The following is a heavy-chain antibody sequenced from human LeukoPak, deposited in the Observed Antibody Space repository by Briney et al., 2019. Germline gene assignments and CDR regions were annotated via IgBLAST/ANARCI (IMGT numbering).Heavy chain of an antibody. Sequence: GRSLRLSCAASGFTFSTYGMHWVRQAPGKGLEWVALITYDGSNKYYADSVKGRFTISRDNSKNTLYLQMNSLRAEDTAVYYCASNLPAPDVWGQGTTVTVSS. CDR2: ITYDGSNK. CDR3: ASNLPAPDV. CDR1: GFTFSTYG. V-gene: IGHV3-30*03. J-gene: IGHJ6*02.